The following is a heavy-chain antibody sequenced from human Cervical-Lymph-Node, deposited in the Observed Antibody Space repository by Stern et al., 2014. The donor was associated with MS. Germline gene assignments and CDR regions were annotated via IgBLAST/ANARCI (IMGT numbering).Heavy chain of an antibody. CDR3: ARQTTAWASDV. CDR2: SYPGDSET. CDR1: GFKFSIYW. J-gene: IGHJ4*02. Sequence: EVQLVESGAELIRPGESLKISCKGSGFKFSIYWIAWVRQMPGKGLEWRGISYPGDSETRYSPSFQGQVTMSADKSTSTAYLQWSSLNASDTAMYFCARQTTAWASDVWGQGTLVTVSS. D-gene: IGHD1-14*01. V-gene: IGHV5-51*01.